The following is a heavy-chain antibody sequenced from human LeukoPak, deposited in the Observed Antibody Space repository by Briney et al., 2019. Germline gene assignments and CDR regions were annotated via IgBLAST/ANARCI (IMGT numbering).Heavy chain of an antibody. Sequence: PSETLSLTCTVSGGSISSGDYYWSWIRQPPGKGLEWIGYIYYSGSTYYNPSLKSRVTISVDTSRNQFSLKLSSVTAADTAVYYCAREGVGLRYFDWLTRTRYYYYGMDVWGQGTTVTVSS. CDR1: GGSISSGDYY. J-gene: IGHJ6*02. V-gene: IGHV4-30-4*01. CDR3: AREGVGLRYFDWLTRTRYYYYGMDV. CDR2: IYYSGST. D-gene: IGHD3-9*01.